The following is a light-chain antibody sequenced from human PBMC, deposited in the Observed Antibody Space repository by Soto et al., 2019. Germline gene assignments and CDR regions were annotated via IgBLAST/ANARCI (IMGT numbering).Light chain of an antibody. CDR1: QSISSW. CDR3: QQYNSYSYT. V-gene: IGKV1-5*03. Sequence: DIQMTQSPSTLSASVGDRVTITCRASQSISSWLAWYQQKPGTAPKLLIYKASSLESGVPSRFSGSGSGTEFTLTISSLQPDDFATYYFQQYNSYSYTFGQGTKLEIK. J-gene: IGKJ2*01. CDR2: KAS.